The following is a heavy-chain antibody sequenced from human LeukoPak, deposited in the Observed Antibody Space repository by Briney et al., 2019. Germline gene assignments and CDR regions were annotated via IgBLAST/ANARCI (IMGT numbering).Heavy chain of an antibody. V-gene: IGHV4-34*01. CDR1: GGSFSGYY. J-gene: IGHJ4*02. CDR3: ARGRRSGYSYGSGLGY. D-gene: IGHD5-18*01. Sequence: SETLSLTCAAYGGSFSGYYWSWIRQPPGKGLEWIGEINHSGSTNYNPSLKSRVTISVDTSKNQFSLKLSSVTAADTAVYYCARGRRSGYSYGSGLGYWGQGTLVTVSS. CDR2: INHSGST.